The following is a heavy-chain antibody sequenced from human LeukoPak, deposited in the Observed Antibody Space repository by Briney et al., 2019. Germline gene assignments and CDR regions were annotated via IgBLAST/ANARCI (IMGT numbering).Heavy chain of an antibody. CDR3: ARDDYGDYYFDY. D-gene: IGHD4-17*01. CDR1: AGSISSGSYY. J-gene: IGHJ4*02. CDR2: IYTSGST. V-gene: IGHV4-61*02. Sequence: SQTLSLTCTVSAGSISSGSYYWSWIRQPAGKGLEWIGRIYTSGSTNYNPSLKSRVTISVDTSKNQFSLKLSSVTAADTAVYYCARDDYGDYYFDYWGQGTLVTVSS.